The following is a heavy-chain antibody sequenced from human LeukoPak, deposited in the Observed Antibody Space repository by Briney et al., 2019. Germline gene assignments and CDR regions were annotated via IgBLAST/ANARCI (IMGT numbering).Heavy chain of an antibody. D-gene: IGHD3-10*01. V-gene: IGHV3-23*01. J-gene: IGHJ4*02. CDR1: GFTFSNYG. Sequence: GGSLRLSCAASGFTFSNYGMNWVRQAPGKGLEWVSGISGSGGSTYSADSVKGRFIISRDNSKNSLYLQMDSLRAEDTAVYYCARDGITMRILEYWGQGTLVTVSS. CDR2: ISGSGGST. CDR3: ARDGITMRILEY.